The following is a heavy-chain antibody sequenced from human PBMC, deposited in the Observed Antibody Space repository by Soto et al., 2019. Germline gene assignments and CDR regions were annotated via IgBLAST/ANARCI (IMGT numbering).Heavy chain of an antibody. CDR3: ARDSQDAYGSGSYYTDY. J-gene: IGHJ4*02. CDR1: GFTFSSYS. CDR2: ISSSSSYI. D-gene: IGHD3-10*01. Sequence: GGSLRLSCAASGFTFSSYSMNWVRQAPGKGLEWVSSISSSSSYIYYADSVKGRFTISRDNAKNSLYLQMNSLRAEDTAVYYCARDSQDAYGSGSYYTDYWGQGTLVTVSS. V-gene: IGHV3-21*01.